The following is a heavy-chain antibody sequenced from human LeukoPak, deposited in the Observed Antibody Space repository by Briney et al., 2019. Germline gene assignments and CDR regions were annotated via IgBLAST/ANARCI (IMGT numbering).Heavy chain of an antibody. V-gene: IGHV3-33*06. CDR2: IWYHGSNK. CDR1: VFTFSIYG. D-gene: IGHD5-12*01. CDR3: AKVSSGGYDPTGGFYY. Sequence: PVRSLRLSCAASVFTFSIYGMHWVRQAPGKGLEWVAVIWYHGSNKYYADSVKGRFTISRDNSKNTLYLQMNSLRAEDTAVYYCAKVSSGGYDPTGGFYYGGQGSLVTVSS. J-gene: IGHJ4*02.